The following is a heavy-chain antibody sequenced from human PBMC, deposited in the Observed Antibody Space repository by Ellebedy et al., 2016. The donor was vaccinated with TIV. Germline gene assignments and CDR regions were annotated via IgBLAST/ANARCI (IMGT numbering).Heavy chain of an antibody. CDR2: ITGSGGSS. Sequence: GESLKISCAASGFTFNNYALHWVRRAPGTGLEWVSSITGSGGSSYYADSVKGRFTISRDNSKSTLYLQMNSLRAEDAAVYYCATKYSNGWYHFDSWGQGTLVTVSS. CDR3: ATKYSNGWYHFDS. CDR1: GFTFNNYA. J-gene: IGHJ4*02. D-gene: IGHD6-19*01. V-gene: IGHV3-23*01.